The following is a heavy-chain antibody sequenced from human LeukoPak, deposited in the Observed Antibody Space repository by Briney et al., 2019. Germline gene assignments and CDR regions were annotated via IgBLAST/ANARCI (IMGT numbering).Heavy chain of an antibody. CDR2: MNPNSGNT. Sequence: ASVKVSCKASGYTFTSYDINWVRQATGQGLEWMGWMNPNSGNTGYAQKFQGRVTITRNTSISTAYMELSSLRSEDTAVYYCATDLIVATGHDAFDIWGQGTMVTVSS. D-gene: IGHD5-12*01. CDR3: ATDLIVATGHDAFDI. CDR1: GYTFTSYD. V-gene: IGHV1-8*03. J-gene: IGHJ3*02.